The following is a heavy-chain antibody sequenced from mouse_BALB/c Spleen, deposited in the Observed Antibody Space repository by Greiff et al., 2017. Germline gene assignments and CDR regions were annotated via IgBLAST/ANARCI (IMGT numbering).Heavy chain of an antibody. CDR2: INPYNGAT. D-gene: IGHD2-2*01. CDR3: AIYYGYHGGYFDV. J-gene: IGHJ1*01. Sequence: VQLQQSGPELVKPGASVKISCKASGYSFTGYYMHWVKQSHVKSLEWIGRINPYNGATSYNQNFKDKASLTVDKSSSTAYMELHSLTSEDSAVYYCAIYYGYHGGYFDVWGAGTTVTVSS. V-gene: IGHV1-31*01. CDR1: GYSFTGYY.